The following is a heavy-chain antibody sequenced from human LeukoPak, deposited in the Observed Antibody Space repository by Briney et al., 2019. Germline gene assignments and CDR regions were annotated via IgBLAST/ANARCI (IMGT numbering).Heavy chain of an antibody. J-gene: IGHJ4*02. D-gene: IGHD3-16*01. CDR3: ARSPSMITVDY. V-gene: IGHV3-23*01. Sequence: GGSLRLSCAASGFTFSSYAMGWVRQAPGKGLEWVSAISGSGGSTYYADSVKGRFTISRDNSKNTLYLQMNSLRAEDTAVYYCARSPSMITVDYWGQGTLVTVSS. CDR2: ISGSGGST. CDR1: GFTFSSYA.